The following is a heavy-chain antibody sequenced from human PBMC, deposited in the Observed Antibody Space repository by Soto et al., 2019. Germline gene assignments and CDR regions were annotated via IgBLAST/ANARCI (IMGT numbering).Heavy chain of an antibody. CDR3: TRPTPLDILTGYSPIRYYSYGMDV. CDR1: GFTVSSNY. D-gene: IGHD3-9*01. V-gene: IGHV3-66*04. CDR2: IYSGGST. J-gene: IGHJ6*02. Sequence: GGSLRLSCAASGFTVSSNYMSWVRQAPGKGLEWVSVIYSGGSTYYSDSVKGRFSISRDNSKNTLYLQMNSLRAEDTAVYYCTRPTPLDILTGYSPIRYYSYGMDVWGQGTTVTLSS.